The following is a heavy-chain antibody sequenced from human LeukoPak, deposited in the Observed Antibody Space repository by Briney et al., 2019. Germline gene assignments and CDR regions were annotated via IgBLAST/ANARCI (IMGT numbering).Heavy chain of an antibody. CDR3: ARDDSGYDSGWFDP. CDR2: IYYSGST. D-gene: IGHD5-12*01. J-gene: IGHJ5*02. CDR1: GGSISSYY. V-gene: IGHV4-59*01. Sequence: SETLSLTCTVSGGSISSYYWSWIRQPPGKGLEWIGYIYYSGSTNYNPSLKSRVTISVDTSKNQFSLKLSSVTAADTAVYYCARDDSGYDSGWFDPWGQGTLVTASS.